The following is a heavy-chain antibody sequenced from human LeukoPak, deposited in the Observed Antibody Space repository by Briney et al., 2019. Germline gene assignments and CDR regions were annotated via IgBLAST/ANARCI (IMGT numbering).Heavy chain of an antibody. CDR2: IYHSGST. J-gene: IGHJ4*02. D-gene: IGHD1-1*01. Sequence: SETLSLTCTVSGYSISSGYWWGWIRQPPGKGLEWIGSIYHSGSTYYHPSLKSRVTISVDTSKNQFSLKLSSVTAADTAVYYCARGVLRPTGTADYWGQGTLVTVSS. V-gene: IGHV4-38-2*02. CDR3: ARGVLRPTGTADY. CDR1: GYSISSGYW.